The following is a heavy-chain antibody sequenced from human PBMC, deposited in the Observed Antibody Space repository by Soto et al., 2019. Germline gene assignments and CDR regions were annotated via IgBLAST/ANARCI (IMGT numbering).Heavy chain of an antibody. V-gene: IGHV5-51*01. D-gene: IGHD5-18*01. CDR1: GYSFTSYW. CDR2: IYPSDSDT. J-gene: IGHJ6*02. Sequence: GESLKISCKGSGYSFTSYWIGWVRQMPGKGLEWMGIIYPSDSDTRYSPSFEGQVTISVDKSIKTAYLQWSSLKASDSAMYFCARQGGIQVEKSGVPDSPPYGMDVWGQGTTVTVSS. CDR3: ARQGGIQVEKSGVPDSPPYGMDV.